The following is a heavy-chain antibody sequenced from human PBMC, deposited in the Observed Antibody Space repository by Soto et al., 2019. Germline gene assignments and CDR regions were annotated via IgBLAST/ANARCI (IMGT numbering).Heavy chain of an antibody. J-gene: IGHJ3*02. CDR1: GYTFTGYY. D-gene: IGHD3-10*01. Sequence: ASVKVSCKASGYTFTGYYMHWVRQAPGQGLEWMGWINPNSGGTNYAQKFQGWVTMTRDTFISTAYMELSRLRSDDTAVYYCARDFHRGVAGDAFDIWGQGTMVTVSS. CDR3: ARDFHRGVAGDAFDI. CDR2: INPNSGGT. V-gene: IGHV1-2*04.